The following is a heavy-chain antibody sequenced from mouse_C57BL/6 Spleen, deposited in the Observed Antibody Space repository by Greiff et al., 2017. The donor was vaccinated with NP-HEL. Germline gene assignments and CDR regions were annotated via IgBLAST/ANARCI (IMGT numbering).Heavy chain of an antibody. J-gene: IGHJ4*01. CDR3: ARFDYGYYAMDY. CDR1: GYTFTSYW. Sequence: VQLQQSGAELVMPGASVKLSCKASGYTFTSYWMHWVKQRPGQGLEWIGEIDPSDSYTNYNQKFKGKSTLTVDKSSSTAYMQLSSLTSEDSAVYYCARFDYGYYAMDYWGQGTSVTVSS. CDR2: IDPSDSYT. D-gene: IGHD2-4*01. V-gene: IGHV1-69*01.